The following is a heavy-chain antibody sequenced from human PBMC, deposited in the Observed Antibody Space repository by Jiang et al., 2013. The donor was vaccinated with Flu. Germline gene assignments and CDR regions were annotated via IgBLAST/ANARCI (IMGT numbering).Heavy chain of an antibody. V-gene: IGHV1-69*01. D-gene: IGHD3-22*01. J-gene: IGHJ6*02. Sequence: ESGAEVKKPGSSVKVSCKASGGTFSSYAISWVRQAPGQGLEWMGGIIPIFGTANYAQKFQGRVTITADESTSTANMELSSLRSEDTAVYYCARESCHYYDSSGYCFVGGMDVWGQGTTVTVSS. CDR2: IIPIFGTA. CDR3: ARESCHYYDSSGYCFVGGMDV. CDR1: GGTFSSYA.